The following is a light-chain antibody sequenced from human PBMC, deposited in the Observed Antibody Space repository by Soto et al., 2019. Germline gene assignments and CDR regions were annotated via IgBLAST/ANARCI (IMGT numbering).Light chain of an antibody. CDR2: AAS. V-gene: IGKV1-39*01. CDR3: QQTYSTPPT. J-gene: IGKJ2*01. Sequence: DIQMTQSPSSLSASVGDRVTITCRASQTISSYLNWYQQKPGKAPKLLIYAASSFQSGVPSRFSGSGSGTDFTLTISNLQPEDFATYYCQQTYSTPPTFGQGTKLEIK. CDR1: QTISSY.